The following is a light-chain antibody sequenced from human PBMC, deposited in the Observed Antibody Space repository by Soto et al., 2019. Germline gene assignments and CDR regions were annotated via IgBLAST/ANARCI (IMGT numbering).Light chain of an antibody. CDR1: QDISRW. CDR2: DAS. CDR3: QQYNGYRTWT. Sequence: DIQITQSPATLSASVGDRVSITCRASQDISRWLAWYQQKPGKAPKVLIWDASSLQRGVPSRFTGSGSGTEFTLTINGLQPDDSATSYCQQYNGYRTWTLGQGTKVDIK. V-gene: IGKV1-5*01. J-gene: IGKJ1*01.